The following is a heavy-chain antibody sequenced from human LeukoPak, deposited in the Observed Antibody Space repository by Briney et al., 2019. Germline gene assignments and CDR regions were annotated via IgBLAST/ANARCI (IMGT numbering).Heavy chain of an antibody. V-gene: IGHV3-23*01. D-gene: IGHD3-3*01. Sequence: QPGGSLRLSCAASGFTFSSYAMSWVRQAPGKGLEWVSAISGSGGSTYYADSVKGRFTISRDNAKNSLYLQMNSLRAEDTAVYYCARERQNKDFWSGGDYWGQGTLVTVSS. CDR1: GFTFSSYA. CDR3: ARERQNKDFWSGGDY. CDR2: ISGSGGST. J-gene: IGHJ4*02.